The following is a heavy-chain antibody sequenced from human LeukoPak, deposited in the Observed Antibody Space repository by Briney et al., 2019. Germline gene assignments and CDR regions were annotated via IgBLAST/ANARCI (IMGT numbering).Heavy chain of an antibody. CDR3: AKHSRIAARSIFDY. Sequence: GGSLRLSCAASGFVVNDYYMNWIRLAPGKGLEWVSAISGSGGSTYYADSVKGRFTISRDNSKNTLYLQMNSLRAEDTAVYYCAKHSRIAARSIFDYWGQGTLVTVSS. CDR1: GFVVNDYY. CDR2: ISGSGGST. J-gene: IGHJ4*02. V-gene: IGHV3-23*01. D-gene: IGHD6-6*01.